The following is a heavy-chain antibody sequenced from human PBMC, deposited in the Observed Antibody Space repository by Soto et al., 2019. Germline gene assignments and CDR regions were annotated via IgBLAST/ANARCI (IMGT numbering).Heavy chain of an antibody. CDR1: GLTFSSYD. J-gene: IGHJ4*02. CDR2: IWFDGSKK. CDR3: ARDHTSGWHFSDY. V-gene: IGHV3-33*01. D-gene: IGHD6-19*01. Sequence: QVHLVESGGGVVQPGTSLRLSCAASGLTFSSYDMQWVRQAPGKGLEWVAVIWFDGSKKYYADSVKGRFTISRDNSRNTLYLQMNSLRAEDTAVYYCARDHTSGWHFSDYWGQGTLVTVSS.